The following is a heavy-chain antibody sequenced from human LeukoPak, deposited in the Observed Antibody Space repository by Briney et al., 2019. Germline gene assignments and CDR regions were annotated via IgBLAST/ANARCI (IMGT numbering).Heavy chain of an antibody. J-gene: IGHJ6*03. CDR2: ISTVSTYT. D-gene: IGHD6-25*01. CDR1: GFTFTDYS. CDR3: ARDGSGLYLYYYMDV. Sequence: MSGGSLRLSCAPSGFTFTDYSMSWVRQAPGKGLEWVASISTVSTYTFYGGSVKGRFTISRDNAKNSLYLQMSYLTAEDTAVYYSARDGSGLYLYYYMDVWGKGTTVTVSS. V-gene: IGHV3-21*06.